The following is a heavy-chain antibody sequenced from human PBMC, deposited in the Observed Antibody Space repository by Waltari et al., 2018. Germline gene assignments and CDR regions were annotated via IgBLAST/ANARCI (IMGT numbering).Heavy chain of an antibody. Sequence: EVQLVESGGGLVKPGGSLRLSCAASGFTFSSYRMTWVRQAPGKGLEGVSAISSSSSYIYYADSVKGRFTISRDNAKNSLYLQMNSLRAEDTAVYYCARVAVAGTELASWDYWGQGTLVTVSS. CDR2: ISSSSSYI. J-gene: IGHJ4*02. V-gene: IGHV3-21*01. CDR1: GFTFSSYR. CDR3: ARVAVAGTELASWDY. D-gene: IGHD6-19*01.